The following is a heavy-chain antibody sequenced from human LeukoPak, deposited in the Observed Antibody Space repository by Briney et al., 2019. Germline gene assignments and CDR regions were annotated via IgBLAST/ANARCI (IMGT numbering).Heavy chain of an antibody. V-gene: IGHV3-21*01. CDR3: ARDGGPYYDFWSGPQVPFDY. CDR2: ISSSSSYI. D-gene: IGHD3-3*01. CDR1: GFTFSSYS. Sequence: GGSLRLSCAASGFTFSSYSMNWVRQAPGKGLEWVSSISSSSSYIYYADSVKGRFTISRDNAKNSLYLQMNSLRAEDTAVYYCARDGGPYYDFWSGPQVPFDYWGQGTLVTVSS. J-gene: IGHJ4*02.